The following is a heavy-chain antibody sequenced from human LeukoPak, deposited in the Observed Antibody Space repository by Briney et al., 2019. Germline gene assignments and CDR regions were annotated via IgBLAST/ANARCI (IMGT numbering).Heavy chain of an antibody. D-gene: IGHD1-26*01. V-gene: IGHV4-34*01. Sequence: SETLSLTCAVYGVSFSGYYWSWIRQPPGKGLEWIGEINHSGSTNYNPSLKSRVTISVDTSKNQFSLKLSSVTAADTAVYYCARHGINGYYFDYWGQGTLVAVSS. CDR3: ARHGINGYYFDY. CDR2: INHSGST. CDR1: GVSFSGYY. J-gene: IGHJ4*02.